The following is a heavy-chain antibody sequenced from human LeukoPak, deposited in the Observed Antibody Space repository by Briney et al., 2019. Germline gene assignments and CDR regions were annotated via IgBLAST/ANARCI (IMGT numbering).Heavy chain of an antibody. J-gene: IGHJ4*02. D-gene: IGHD3-16*01. CDR3: ARDGGGYFDY. Sequence: ASVKVSCKASGYTLSNYGISWVRQAPGQGLEWMGWISTYNGFTHYAQKLQGRVTMTTDTSTSTAYMELRSLRSDDTAVYYCARDGGGYFDYWGQGTLVTVSS. CDR2: ISTYNGFT. V-gene: IGHV1-18*01. CDR1: GYTLSNYG.